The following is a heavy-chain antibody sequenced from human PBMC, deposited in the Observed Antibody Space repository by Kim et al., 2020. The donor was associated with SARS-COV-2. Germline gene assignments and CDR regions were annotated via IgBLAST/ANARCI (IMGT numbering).Heavy chain of an antibody. CDR3: ARETHDTTVSRGWHFDL. Sequence: GGSLRLSCAASGFPFSNYDFHWVRQVTGKGLEWVSAIGTAHNTYYPDSVRGRFTISREDAKSSLVLQMNNLRAEDTAVYFCARETHDTTVSRGWHFDLWG. CDR1: GFPFSNYD. J-gene: IGHJ2*01. D-gene: IGHD1-26*01. V-gene: IGHV3-13*01. CDR2: IGTAHNT.